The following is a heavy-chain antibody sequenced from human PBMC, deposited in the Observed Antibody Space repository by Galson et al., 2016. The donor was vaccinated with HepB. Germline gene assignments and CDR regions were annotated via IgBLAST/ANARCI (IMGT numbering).Heavy chain of an antibody. V-gene: IGHV4-30-4*01. J-gene: IGHJ4*02. CDR1: GGSVSHDDSY. D-gene: IGHD6-13*01. CDR2: IYYVGNI. CDR3: ARGRQRRTRGSWGSYDS. Sequence: TLSLTCTVSGGSVSHDDSYWTWIRQSPGKGLEWLGYIYYVGNIYYRPSLQSRLTISLDTSANQFSLRLSSVTDADTAVYFCARGRQRRTRGSWGSYDSWGQGMLVTVSS.